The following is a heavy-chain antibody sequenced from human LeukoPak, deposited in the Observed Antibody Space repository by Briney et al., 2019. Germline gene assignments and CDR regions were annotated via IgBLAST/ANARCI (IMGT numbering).Heavy chain of an antibody. CDR3: ARLSPHYGDYKVDP. CDR2: MNPYSGNT. CDR1: GYTFNYYD. V-gene: IGHV1-8*01. J-gene: IGHJ5*02. Sequence: GASVKVSCKASGYTFNYYDINWVRQATGQGLEWMGWMNPYSGNTGYAQKFQGRVTMTRNISISTAYMEMSSLTSEDTAVYYCARLSPHYGDYKVDPWGQGTLVTVSS. D-gene: IGHD4-17*01.